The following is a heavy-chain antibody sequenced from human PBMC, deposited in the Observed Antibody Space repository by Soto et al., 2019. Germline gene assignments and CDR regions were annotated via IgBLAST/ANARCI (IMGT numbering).Heavy chain of an antibody. CDR1: GGSISSGGYY. CDR2: IYYSGST. V-gene: IGHV4-31*03. CDR3: AMLYYYDSSGYFNPHAFDI. D-gene: IGHD3-22*01. Sequence: QVQLQESGPGLVKPSQTLSLTCTVSGGSISSGGYYWSWIRQHPGKGLEWIGYIYYSGSTYYNPSLKSRVTISVDTSKNQFSLKLSSVTAADTAVYYCAMLYYYDSSGYFNPHAFDIWGQGTMVTVSS. J-gene: IGHJ3*02.